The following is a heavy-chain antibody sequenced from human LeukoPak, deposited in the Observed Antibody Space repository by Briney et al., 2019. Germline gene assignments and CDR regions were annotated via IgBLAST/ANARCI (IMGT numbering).Heavy chain of an antibody. D-gene: IGHD1-26*01. CDR3: AKRRVGATFYYFDY. CDR2: ISGSGGST. CDR1: GFTFSSYE. Sequence: GGSLRLSCAASGFTFSSYEMNWVRQAPGKGLEWVSAISGSGGSTYYADSVKGRFTISRDNSKNTLYLQMNSLRAEDTAVYYCAKRRVGATFYYFDYWGQGTLVTVSS. V-gene: IGHV3-23*01. J-gene: IGHJ4*02.